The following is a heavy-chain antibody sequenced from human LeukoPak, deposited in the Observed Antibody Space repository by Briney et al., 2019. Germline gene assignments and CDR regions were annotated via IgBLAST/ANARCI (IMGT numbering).Heavy chain of an antibody. J-gene: IGHJ3*02. Sequence: PGGSLRLSCAASGFTFSSYAMHWVRQAPGKGREGVAVISYDGSNKYYADSVKGRFTISRDNCKSTLYLQRNSLRAEDTAVYYCARGRNWGSPSDAFDIWGQGTMVTVSS. CDR1: GFTFSSYA. V-gene: IGHV3-30-3*01. CDR2: ISYDGSNK. CDR3: ARGRNWGSPSDAFDI. D-gene: IGHD7-27*01.